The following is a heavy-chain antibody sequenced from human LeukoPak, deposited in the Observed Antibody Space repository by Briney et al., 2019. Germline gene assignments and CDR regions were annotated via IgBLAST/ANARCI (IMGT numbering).Heavy chain of an antibody. Sequence: GGSLRLSCAASAFTFSSYGMHWVRQAPGKGLEWVSYISSSSSTTYYADSVKGRFTISRDNSRNTLYLQMDSLRAEDTAVYFCSKKGQADDYGKPGWGQGTLVTVSS. CDR3: SKKGQADDYGKPG. D-gene: IGHD4-17*01. V-gene: IGHV3-48*01. J-gene: IGHJ4*02. CDR1: AFTFSSYG. CDR2: ISSSSSTT.